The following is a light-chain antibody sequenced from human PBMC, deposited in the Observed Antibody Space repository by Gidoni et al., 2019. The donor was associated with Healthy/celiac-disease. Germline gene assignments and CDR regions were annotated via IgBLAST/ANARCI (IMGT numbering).Light chain of an antibody. CDR2: AAS. CDR1: QSISSY. J-gene: IGKJ1*01. V-gene: IGKV1-39*01. CDR3: QQSYSTTWT. Sequence: DIQLTQSPSSLSASVGDRVTITCRASQSISSYLNWYQQKPGKAPKLLIYAASSLQSGVPSRFSGSGSGTDFTLTSSSLQPEDFATYYCQQSYSTTWTFGQXTKVEIK.